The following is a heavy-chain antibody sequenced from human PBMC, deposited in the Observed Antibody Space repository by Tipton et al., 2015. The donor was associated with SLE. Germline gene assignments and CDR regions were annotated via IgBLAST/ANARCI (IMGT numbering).Heavy chain of an antibody. CDR2: MNPNSGNT. CDR3: ARRAAAGSRGEKTYFDY. Sequence: QVQLVQSGAEVKKPGASVKVSCKASGYTFTSYDINWVRQATGQGLEWMGWMNPNSGNTGYAQKFQGRVTITRNTSISTAYMELSSLRSEDTAVYYCARRAAAGSRGEKTYFDYWGRGTLVTVSS. J-gene: IGHJ4*02. CDR1: GYTFTSYD. V-gene: IGHV1-8*01. D-gene: IGHD6-13*01.